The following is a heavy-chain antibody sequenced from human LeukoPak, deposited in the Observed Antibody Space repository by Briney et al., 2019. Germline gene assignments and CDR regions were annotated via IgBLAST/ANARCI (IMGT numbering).Heavy chain of an antibody. CDR2: VFSSGST. J-gene: IGHJ5*01. V-gene: IGHV4-39*01. Sequence: PSETLSLTCTVSGASIGSTSYYWGWIRQPPGKGLEWIGTVFSSGSTYYNPSLRSRVTLSLNKSRNQFSLQLTSVTAADTAVYYCAKFCPGPNCYSVALDSWGXGALVTVSS. D-gene: IGHD2-15*01. CDR1: GASIGSTSYY. CDR3: AKFCPGPNCYSVALDS.